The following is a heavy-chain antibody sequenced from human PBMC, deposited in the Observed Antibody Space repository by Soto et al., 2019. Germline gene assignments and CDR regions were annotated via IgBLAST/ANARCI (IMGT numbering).Heavy chain of an antibody. D-gene: IGHD6-13*01. V-gene: IGHV4-59*01. J-gene: IGHJ5*02. CDR1: GGSISSNY. CDR2: VYNSGST. CDR3: ARYRREAVAGYTFDN. Sequence: SETLSLTCTVSGGSISSNYWTWIRQPPGKGLEWIGYVYNSGSTNYNPSLKSRVTISEDTSKSQFSLKVNSMTASDTAVYYCARYRREAVAGYTFDNWGQGILFTVSS.